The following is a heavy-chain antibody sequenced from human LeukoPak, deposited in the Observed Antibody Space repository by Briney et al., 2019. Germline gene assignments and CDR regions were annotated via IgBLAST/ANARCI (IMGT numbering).Heavy chain of an antibody. Sequence: SEALSLTCTVSGGSISSYYWSWIRQPPGKGLEWIGYIYYSGSTNYNPSLKSRVTMSVDTSKNQFSLKLSSVTAADTALYYCARVHLYSSSWYGIDYWGQGTLVTVSS. V-gene: IGHV4-59*01. CDR3: ARVHLYSSSWYGIDY. CDR2: IYYSGST. CDR1: GGSISSYY. J-gene: IGHJ4*02. D-gene: IGHD6-13*01.